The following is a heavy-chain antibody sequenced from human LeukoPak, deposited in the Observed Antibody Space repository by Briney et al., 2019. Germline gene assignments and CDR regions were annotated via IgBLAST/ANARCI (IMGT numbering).Heavy chain of an antibody. Sequence: ASVKVSCKASGYTFTSYDINWVRQATGQGLEWMGWMNPNSGNTGYAQKFQGRVTITRNTSISTAYMELSSLRSDDTAVYYCARMGYSYGSSLFDYWGQGTLVTVSS. V-gene: IGHV1-8*03. CDR2: MNPNSGNT. D-gene: IGHD5-18*01. CDR1: GYTFTSYD. CDR3: ARMGYSYGSSLFDY. J-gene: IGHJ4*02.